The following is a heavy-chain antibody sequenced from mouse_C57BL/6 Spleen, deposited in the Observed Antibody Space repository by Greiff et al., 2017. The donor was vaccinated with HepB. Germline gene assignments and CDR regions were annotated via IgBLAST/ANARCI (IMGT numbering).Heavy chain of an antibody. D-gene: IGHD2-4*01. CDR1: GYAFSSSW. V-gene: IGHV1-82*01. Sequence: QVQLKESGPELVKPGASVKISCKASGYAFSSSWMNWVKQRPGKGLEWIGRIYPGDGDTNYNGKFKGKATLTADKSSSTAYMQLSSLTSEDSAVYFCARSLDYDYDVIWFAYWGQGTLVTVSA. CDR2: IYPGDGDT. CDR3: ARSLDYDYDVIWFAY. J-gene: IGHJ3*01.